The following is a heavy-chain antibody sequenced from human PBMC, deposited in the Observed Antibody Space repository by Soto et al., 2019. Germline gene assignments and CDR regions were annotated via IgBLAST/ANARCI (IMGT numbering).Heavy chain of an antibody. Sequence: PGGSLRLSCAASGFTFSSYGMHWVRQAPGKGLEWVAVIWYDGSNKYYADSVKGRFTISRDNSKNTLYLQMNSLRAEDTAVYYCASNPFQSYYYGMDVWGQGTTVTVS. CDR3: ASNPFQSYYYGMDV. CDR1: GFTFSSYG. J-gene: IGHJ6*02. CDR2: IWYDGSNK. V-gene: IGHV3-33*01.